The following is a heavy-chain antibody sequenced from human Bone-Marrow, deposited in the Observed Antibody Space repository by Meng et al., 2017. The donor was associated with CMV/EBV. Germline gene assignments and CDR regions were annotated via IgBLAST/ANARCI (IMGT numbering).Heavy chain of an antibody. CDR2: ISYDGSNK. CDR3: ARDSSGCSDD. CDR1: GFTFSSYA. V-gene: IGHV3-30*04. Sequence: GGSLKISCAASGFTFSSYAMHWVRQAPGKGLEWVAVISYDGSNKYYADSVKGRFTIARDNSKNTLYLQKNSWRAEDTAGYYCARDSSGCSDDWGQGTLVTVSS. D-gene: IGHD6-19*01. J-gene: IGHJ4*02.